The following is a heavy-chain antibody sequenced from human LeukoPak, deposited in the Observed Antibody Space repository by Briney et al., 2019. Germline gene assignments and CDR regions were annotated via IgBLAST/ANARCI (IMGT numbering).Heavy chain of an antibody. CDR1: GGTFSNSA. Sequence: ASVKVSCKASGGTFSNSAINWVRQAPGQGLEWVGGLIPMFGTTTSAQKFQARVTITTDESTSTAYMELSSLRSQDKAVYYCTAAAVSDYFDSSDYFPFDQWGQGTLVTVSS. D-gene: IGHD3-22*01. CDR2: LIPMFGTT. J-gene: IGHJ4*02. CDR3: TAAAVSDYFDSSDYFPFDQ. V-gene: IGHV1-69*05.